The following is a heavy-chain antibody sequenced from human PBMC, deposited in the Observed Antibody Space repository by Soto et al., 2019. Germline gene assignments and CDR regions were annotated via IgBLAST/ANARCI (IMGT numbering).Heavy chain of an antibody. J-gene: IGHJ4*02. Sequence: GGSLRLSCAASGFTFSSYGMHWVRQAPGKGLEWVAVISYDGSNKYYADSVKGRFTIPRDNSKNTLYLQMNSLRAEDTAVYYCAKDVLSPYYFDYWGQGTLVTVSS. CDR2: ISYDGSNK. CDR3: AKDVLSPYYFDY. V-gene: IGHV3-30*18. CDR1: GFTFSSYG.